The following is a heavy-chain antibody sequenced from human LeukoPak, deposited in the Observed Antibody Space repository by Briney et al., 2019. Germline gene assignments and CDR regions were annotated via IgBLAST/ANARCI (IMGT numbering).Heavy chain of an antibody. Sequence: GGSLRLSCAASGFTFSSYSMNWVRQAPGKGLEWVSYISSSSSSIYYVDSVKGRFTISRDNAKNSLYLQMNSLRAEDTAVYYCAGGVGFGSGSYYPLDYWGQGTLVTVSS. J-gene: IGHJ4*02. D-gene: IGHD3-10*01. CDR1: GFTFSSYS. CDR3: AGGVGFGSGSYYPLDY. CDR2: ISSSSSSI. V-gene: IGHV3-48*01.